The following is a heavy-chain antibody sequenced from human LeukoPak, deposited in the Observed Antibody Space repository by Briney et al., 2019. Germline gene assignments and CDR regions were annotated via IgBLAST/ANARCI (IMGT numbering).Heavy chain of an antibody. CDR2: INPNSGGT. CDR1: GYTFTGYY. J-gene: IGHJ6*03. CDR3: ARGLYSSSWYYYYYMDV. V-gene: IGHV1-2*02. D-gene: IGHD6-13*01. Sequence: ASVKVSCKASGYTFTGYYMHWVRQAPGQGLEWMGWINPNSGGTNYAQKFQGRVTMTRDTSISTAYMELSRLRSDDTAAYYCARGLYSSSWYYYYYMDVWGKGTTVTVSS.